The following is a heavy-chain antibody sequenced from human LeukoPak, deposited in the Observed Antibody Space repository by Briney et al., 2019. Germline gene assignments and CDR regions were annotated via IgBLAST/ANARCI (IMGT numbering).Heavy chain of an antibody. CDR2: IKNKVNSYST. V-gene: IGHV3-72*01. J-gene: IGHJ4*02. D-gene: IGHD3-9*01. Sequence: PGGSLRLSCAASGFTFSDHYMDWVRQAPGKGLEWVGRIKNKVNSYSTEYAASVKGRFTISRDDSRNSLYLQMTSLKTEDTAVYYCARVRYYLGYWGQGTLVTVSS. CDR1: GFTFSDHY. CDR3: ARVRYYLGY.